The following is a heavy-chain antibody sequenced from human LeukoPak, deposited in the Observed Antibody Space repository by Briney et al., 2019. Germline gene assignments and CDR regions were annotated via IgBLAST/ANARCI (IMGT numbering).Heavy chain of an antibody. CDR1: GDSMNNYF. CDR3: ARGDDYGGNCSDY. D-gene: IGHD4-23*01. V-gene: IGHV4-34*01. Sequence: SETLSLTCSVSGDSMNNYFWSWIRQPAGKGLEWIGEINHSGSTYYNPSLKSRVTISVDTPKNQFSLKLSSVTAADTAVYYCARGDDYGGNCSDYWGQGTLVTVSS. J-gene: IGHJ4*02. CDR2: INHSGST.